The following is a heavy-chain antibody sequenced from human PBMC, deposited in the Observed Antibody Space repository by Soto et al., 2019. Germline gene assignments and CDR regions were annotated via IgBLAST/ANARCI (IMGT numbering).Heavy chain of an antibody. CDR1: GGSISSYY. J-gene: IGHJ6*02. D-gene: IGHD6-6*01. V-gene: IGHV4-59*12. CDR2: IYYSGST. Sequence: PSETLSLTCTVSGGSISSYYWSWIRQPPGKGLEWIGYIYYSGSTNYNPSLKSRVTISVDTSKNQFSLQLNSVTPEDTAVYYCARDLQLDHYYYYGMDVWGQGTTVTVSS. CDR3: ARDLQLDHYYYYGMDV.